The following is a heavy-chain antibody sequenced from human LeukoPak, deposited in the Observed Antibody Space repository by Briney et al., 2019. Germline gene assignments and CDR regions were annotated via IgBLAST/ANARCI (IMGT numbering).Heavy chain of an antibody. V-gene: IGHV4-59*01. D-gene: IGHD6-13*01. CDR1: GGSISSYY. J-gene: IGHJ5*02. Sequence: PSETLSLTCTVSGGSISSYYGSWIRQPPGKGLEWIGYIYYSGSTNYNPSLKSRVTISVDTSKNQFSLKLSSVTAADTAVYYCARQYSSSWYNWFDPWGQGTLVTVSS. CDR2: IYYSGST. CDR3: ARQYSSSWYNWFDP.